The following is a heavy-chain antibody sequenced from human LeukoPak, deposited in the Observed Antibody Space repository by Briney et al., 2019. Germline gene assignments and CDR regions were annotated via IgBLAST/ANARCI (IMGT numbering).Heavy chain of an antibody. CDR3: ARDATQYLRYGYFDS. J-gene: IGHJ4*02. CDR1: GFTFSSNA. CDR2: ISYDGSNK. Sequence: GGSLRLSCAASGFTFSSNAMHWVRQAPGKGLEWVAVISYDGSNKYYADSVKGRITISRDNSKNTLYLQMNSLRAEDTAMYYCARDATQYLRYGYFDSWGQGILVTVSS. V-gene: IGHV3-30-3*01. D-gene: IGHD3-9*01.